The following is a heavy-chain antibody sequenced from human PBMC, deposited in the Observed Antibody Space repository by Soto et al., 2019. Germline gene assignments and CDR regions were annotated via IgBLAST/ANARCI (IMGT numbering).Heavy chain of an antibody. V-gene: IGHV5-51*01. D-gene: IGHD6-19*01. CDR1: GYSFTSYW. CDR2: IYPGDSDT. Sequence: GESLKISCKGSGYSFTSYWIGWVRQMPGKGLEWMGIIYPGDSDTRYSPSFQGQVTISADKSISTAYLQWSSLKASDTAMYYRARAGEYSSGWWSDAFDIWGQGTMVTVSS. J-gene: IGHJ3*02. CDR3: ARAGEYSSGWWSDAFDI.